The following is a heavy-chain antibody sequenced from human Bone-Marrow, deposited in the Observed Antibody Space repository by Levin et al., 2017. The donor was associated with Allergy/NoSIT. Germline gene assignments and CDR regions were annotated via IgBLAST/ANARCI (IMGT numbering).Heavy chain of an antibody. V-gene: IGHV3-48*01. CDR2: INSLSSTK. CDR1: GFTFSVYS. J-gene: IGHJ4*02. D-gene: IGHD4-11*01. Sequence: LSLTCAASGFTFSVYSMNWVRQAPGKGLEWVSYINSLSSTKYYADSVRGRFTISRDNGKQSLHLQMFSLTAEDTAVYYCARDRGTLTAPRGKIDYWGQGTLVTVSS. CDR3: ARDRGTLTAPRGKIDY.